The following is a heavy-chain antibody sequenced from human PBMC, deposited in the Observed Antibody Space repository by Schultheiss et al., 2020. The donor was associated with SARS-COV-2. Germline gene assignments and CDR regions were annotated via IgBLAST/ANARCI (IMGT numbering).Heavy chain of an antibody. J-gene: IGHJ4*02. CDR3: AKAYCSSTSCYTGHFDY. CDR2: ISYDGSHQ. D-gene: IGHD2-2*01. CDR1: GFTFTNYG. Sequence: GGSLRLSCAASGFTFTNYGMHWVRQAPGKGLEWVAVISYDGSHQYYADSVKGRFTISRDNSKNTLYLQMNSLRAEDTAVYYCAKAYCSSTSCYTGHFDYWGQGTLVTVSS. V-gene: IGHV3-30*18.